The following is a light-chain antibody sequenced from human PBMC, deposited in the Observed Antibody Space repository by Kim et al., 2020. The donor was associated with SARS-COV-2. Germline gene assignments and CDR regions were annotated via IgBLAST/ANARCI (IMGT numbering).Light chain of an antibody. Sequence: NFMLTQPHSVSESPGKTVTISCTGSSGSIASNYVQWYQQRPGSAPTTVTYEDNQRPSGVPDRFSGSIDSSSNSASLTISGLKTEDEADYYCQSYDSSKVFGGGTQLTVL. J-gene: IGLJ3*02. CDR3: QSYDSSKV. CDR1: SGSIASNY. CDR2: EDN. V-gene: IGLV6-57*02.